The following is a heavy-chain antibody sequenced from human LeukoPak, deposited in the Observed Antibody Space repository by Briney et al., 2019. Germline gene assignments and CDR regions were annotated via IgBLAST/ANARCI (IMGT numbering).Heavy chain of an antibody. V-gene: IGHV4-59*08. D-gene: IGHD6-13*01. CDR3: ARLPPRSSWDTDY. Sequence: SGTLSLTCAVSGGSINSYYWSWIRQPPGRGLEWIGSIHYSGSTSSNPSLRSRVTISVDKSKNQFSLKLSSVTAADTAVYYCARLPPRSSWDTDYWGQGTLVTVSS. CDR1: GGSINSYY. CDR2: IHYSGST. J-gene: IGHJ4*02.